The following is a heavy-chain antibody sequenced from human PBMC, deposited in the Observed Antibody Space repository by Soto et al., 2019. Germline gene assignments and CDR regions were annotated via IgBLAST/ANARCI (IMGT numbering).Heavy chain of an antibody. D-gene: IGHD6-13*01. CDR3: ARYSNNWFQTEGMDV. V-gene: IGHV4-4*07. Sequence: SDTLSLTSTVSVDSISTYYWSWIRQPAGKGLEWIGRIDASGNTNYNPSLNSRVTMSIDTSKKQFSLKLTSVTAADTAIYYCARYSNNWFQTEGMDVWGQGTTVTVSS. CDR2: IDASGNT. J-gene: IGHJ6*02. CDR1: VDSISTYY.